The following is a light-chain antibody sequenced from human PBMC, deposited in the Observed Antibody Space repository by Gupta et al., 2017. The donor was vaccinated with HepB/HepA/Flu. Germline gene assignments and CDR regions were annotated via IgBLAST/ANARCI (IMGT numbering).Light chain of an antibody. CDR2: KAS. V-gene: IGKV1-5*03. Sequence: DILMTQSPSTLSASVGDRVTITCRASQSISSWLVWYQQKPGKAPKLLIYKASRGESGVPSRFSGSGSGTEFTLTISSLQPDDFAVYYCQQDNSYWTFGQGTKVEIK. CDR3: QQDNSYWT. J-gene: IGKJ1*01. CDR1: QSISSW.